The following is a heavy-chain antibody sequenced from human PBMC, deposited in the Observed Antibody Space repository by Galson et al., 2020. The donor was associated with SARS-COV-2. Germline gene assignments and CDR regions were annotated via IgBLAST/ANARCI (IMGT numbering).Heavy chain of an antibody. J-gene: IGHJ3*01. CDR2: IWYDASHK. Sequence: GGSLRLSCAASGFTFSDYNMYWVRQGPGKGLEWVELIWYDASHKEYADSVKGRFTISRDNAKNTLFVQMNSLRVEDTAVYYCARDGHDYGDFKALDVWGQGTSVTVSS. CDR3: ARDGHDYGDFKALDV. V-gene: IGHV3-33*01. D-gene: IGHD4-17*01. CDR1: GFTFSDYN.